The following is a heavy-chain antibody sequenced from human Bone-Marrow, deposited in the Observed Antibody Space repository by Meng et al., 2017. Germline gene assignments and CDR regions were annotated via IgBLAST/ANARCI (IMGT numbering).Heavy chain of an antibody. CDR3: ANRRSGYYYGMDV. V-gene: IGHV3-21*01. CDR2: ISSSSSYI. CDR1: GFTFSSYA. J-gene: IGHJ6*02. D-gene: IGHD3-10*01. Sequence: GGSLRLSCAASGFTFSSYAMHWVRQAPGKGLEWVSSISSSSSYIYYADSVKGRFTISRDNAKNSLYLQMNSLRAEDTAVYYCANRRSGYYYGMDVWGQGTTVTVSS.